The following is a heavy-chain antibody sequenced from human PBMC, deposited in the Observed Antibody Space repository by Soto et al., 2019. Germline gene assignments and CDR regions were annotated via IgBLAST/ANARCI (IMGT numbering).Heavy chain of an antibody. CDR2: IYYSGST. Sequence: ASETLSLTCTVSGGSISSSSYYWGWIRQPPGKGLEWIGSIYYSGSTYYNPSLKSLVTISVDTSKNQFSLKLSSVTAADTAVYYCARQLSDYYDSSGYYLLDAFDIWGQGTMVTVSS. J-gene: IGHJ3*02. CDR1: GGSISSSSYY. D-gene: IGHD3-22*01. CDR3: ARQLSDYYDSSGYYLLDAFDI. V-gene: IGHV4-39*01.